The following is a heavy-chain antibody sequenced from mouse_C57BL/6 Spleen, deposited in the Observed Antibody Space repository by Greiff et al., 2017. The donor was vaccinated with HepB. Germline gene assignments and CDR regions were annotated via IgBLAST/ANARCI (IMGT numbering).Heavy chain of an antibody. J-gene: IGHJ3*01. CDR2: IDPETGGT. V-gene: IGHV1-15*01. D-gene: IGHD2-12*01. Sequence: VQLQQSGAELVRPGASVTLSCKASGYTFTDYEMHWVKQTPVHGLEWIGAIDPETGGTAYNQKFKGKAILTADKSSSTAYMELRSLTSEDSAVYYCTRHSNDEGGAWFAYWGQGTLVTVSA. CDR3: TRHSNDEGGAWFAY. CDR1: GYTFTDYE.